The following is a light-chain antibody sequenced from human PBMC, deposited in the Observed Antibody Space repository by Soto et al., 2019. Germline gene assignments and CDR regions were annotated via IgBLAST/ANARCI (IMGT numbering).Light chain of an antibody. CDR3: SSYTSGSTLYV. CDR1: SSDVGGYNY. V-gene: IGLV2-14*01. J-gene: IGLJ1*01. CDR2: AAS. Sequence: QSVLTQPPSASGSPGQSVTISCTGTSSDVGGYNYVSWYQQHPGKAPRLMIYAASNRPSGVSHRFSGSRSGNTASLTISGLQAEDEAHYYCSSYTSGSTLYVFGTGTKVTVL.